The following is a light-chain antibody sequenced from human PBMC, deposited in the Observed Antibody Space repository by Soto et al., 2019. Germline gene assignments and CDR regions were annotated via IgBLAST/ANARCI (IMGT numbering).Light chain of an antibody. Sequence: AQPTSFAECLIQTFTMASAITSNDVGTYNSVSWYQQYPGKAPKLMIHDVSNRPSGVSNRFSGSKSGNTASLTISGLQAEDEADYYCSSYTSSSSYVFGSGTKVTVL. V-gene: IGLV2-14*01. CDR3: SSYTSSSSYV. CDR1: SNDVGTYNS. CDR2: DVS. J-gene: IGLJ1*01.